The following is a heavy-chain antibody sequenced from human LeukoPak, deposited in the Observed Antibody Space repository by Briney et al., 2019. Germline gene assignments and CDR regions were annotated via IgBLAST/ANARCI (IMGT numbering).Heavy chain of an antibody. Sequence: PGGSLRLSCAASGFTFSDYWMHWVRQAPGKGLVWVSLVKSDGITTTYADSVKGRFTISRDNAKSTLYLQMDSLGAEDTAVYYCARSRSGYLDWGQGTLVTVSS. V-gene: IGHV3-74*03. D-gene: IGHD3-22*01. CDR3: ARSRSGYLD. CDR1: GFTFSDYW. CDR2: VKSDGITT. J-gene: IGHJ4*02.